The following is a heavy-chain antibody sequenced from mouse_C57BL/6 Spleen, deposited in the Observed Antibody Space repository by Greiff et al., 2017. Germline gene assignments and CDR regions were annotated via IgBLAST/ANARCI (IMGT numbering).Heavy chain of an antibody. D-gene: IGHD4-1*01. CDR1: GSPFTDHT. CDR3: ARVGVSWDYFDY. Sequence: QVQLQQSDAELVQPGDSVQISCKVSGSPFTDHTIHWMKQRREPGLEWIGYICPRDGSNKYNDKIKGKATLTADKSYSTAYMQLKSLTSEDSAVYCCARVGVSWDYFDYWGQGTTLTVSS. J-gene: IGHJ2*01. V-gene: IGHV1-78*01. CDR2: ICPRDGSN.